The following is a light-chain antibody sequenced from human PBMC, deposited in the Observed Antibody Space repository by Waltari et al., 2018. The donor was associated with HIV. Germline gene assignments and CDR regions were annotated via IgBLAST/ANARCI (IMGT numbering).Light chain of an antibody. V-gene: IGKV2D-29*01. Sequence: EIVMTQTPPFLSVAPGQAASISCKSRETLLQSDGKTYVYWYVQKTGQPPQLLLYEVSNRFTGVPDRFIGSGSGTDFTLILSRVEAEDVGVYYCMQSAQFPLTFGGGTKVEIK. J-gene: IGKJ4*01. CDR1: ETLLQSDGKTY. CDR2: EVS. CDR3: MQSAQFPLT.